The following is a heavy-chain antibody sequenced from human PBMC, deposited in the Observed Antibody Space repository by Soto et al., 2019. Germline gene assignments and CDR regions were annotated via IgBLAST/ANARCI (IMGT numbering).Heavy chain of an antibody. Sequence: EVQLVESGGGLVKPGGTLRLSCAASGFSFRDAWMSWVRQSPGKGLEWVGRIRSKAEGGTADYAAPVEGRFTISRDDSENTLSLQMKSLKTEDTAVYFCSAHDSVGPDNVDYWRQGTLVNVS. J-gene: IGHJ4*02. CDR3: SAHDSVGPDNVDY. CDR1: GFSFRDAW. CDR2: IRSKAEGGTA. V-gene: IGHV3-15*01. D-gene: IGHD1-1*01.